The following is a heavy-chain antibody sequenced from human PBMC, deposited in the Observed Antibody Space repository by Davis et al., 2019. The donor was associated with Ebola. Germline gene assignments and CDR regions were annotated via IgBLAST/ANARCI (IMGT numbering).Heavy chain of an antibody. J-gene: IGHJ6*02. CDR2: INAGNGNT. CDR3: AKRYYDSSGYYRYYYYGMDV. V-gene: IGHV1-3*01. Sequence: AASVKVSCKASGYTFTSYAMHWVRQAPGQRLEWMGWINAGNGNTKYSQKFQGRVTITRDTSASTAYMELSSLRSEDTAVYYCAKRYYDSSGYYRYYYYGMDVWGQGTTVTVSS. D-gene: IGHD3-22*01. CDR1: GYTFTSYA.